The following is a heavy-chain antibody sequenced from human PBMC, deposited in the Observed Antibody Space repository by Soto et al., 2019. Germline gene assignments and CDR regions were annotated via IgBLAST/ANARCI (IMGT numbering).Heavy chain of an antibody. Sequence: QLQLQESGPGLVKPSETLSLTCIVSGGSISSSDYYWGWVRQPPGKGLERIGAVYYSGSTYYNPSRTGRVTISVYTSKNQFSLNLRSVTAADTAVYYCARQTGGFGYYFDYWGQGALVTVSS. J-gene: IGHJ4*02. CDR1: GGSISSSDYY. V-gene: IGHV4-39*01. CDR3: ARQTGGFGYYFDY. D-gene: IGHD3-16*01. CDR2: VYYSGST.